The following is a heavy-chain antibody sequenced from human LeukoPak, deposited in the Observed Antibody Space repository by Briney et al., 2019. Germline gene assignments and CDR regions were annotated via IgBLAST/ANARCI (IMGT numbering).Heavy chain of an antibody. V-gene: IGHV3-15*07. Sequence: GSLRLSCAASGFTFTNAWMSWVRQAPGKGLEWVGRIKSKADGETIDYAAPVKGRFTLSRDDSKNMLYLQMNSLKSEDTAVYYCSTLTSRGLSDSWGQGTLVTVSS. J-gene: IGHJ4*02. CDR3: STLTSRGLSDS. CDR2: IKSKADGETI. D-gene: IGHD1-20*01. CDR1: GFTFTNAW.